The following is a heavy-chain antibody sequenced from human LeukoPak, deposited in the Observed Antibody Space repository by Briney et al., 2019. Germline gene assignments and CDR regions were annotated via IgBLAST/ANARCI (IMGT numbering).Heavy chain of an antibody. Sequence: ASVEVSCKASGYTFTSYGISWVRQAPGQGLEWMGWISAYNGNTNYAQKLQGRVTMTTDTSTSTAYMELRSLRSDDTAVYYCARDVSSGWESYFQHWGQGTLVTVSS. J-gene: IGHJ1*01. CDR2: ISAYNGNT. V-gene: IGHV1-18*01. D-gene: IGHD6-19*01. CDR1: GYTFTSYG. CDR3: ARDVSSGWESYFQH.